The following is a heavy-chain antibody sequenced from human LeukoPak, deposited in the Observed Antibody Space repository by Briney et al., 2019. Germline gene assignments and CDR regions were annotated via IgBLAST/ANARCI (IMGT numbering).Heavy chain of an antibody. CDR2: IKQDGSEK. V-gene: IGHV3-7*01. J-gene: IGHJ3*02. Sequence: LGGSLRLSCAASGFTFSSYWMSWVRQAPGKGLEWVANIKQDGSEKYYVDSVKGRFTISRDNAKNSLYLQMNSLRAEDTAVYYCASRIAAAGKRSAFDIWGQGTMVTVSS. CDR3: ASRIAAAGKRSAFDI. CDR1: GFTFSSYW. D-gene: IGHD6-13*01.